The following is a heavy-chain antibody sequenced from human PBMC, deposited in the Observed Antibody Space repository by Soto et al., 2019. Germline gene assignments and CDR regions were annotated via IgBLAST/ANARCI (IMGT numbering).Heavy chain of an antibody. CDR2: ISGSGSTI. CDR3: ARDRGAQTTGITCVYY. V-gene: IGHV3-11*01. J-gene: IGHJ4*02. CDR1: GFTFTDYY. Sequence: QVQLVESGGGLVTPGGSLRLSCAASGFTFTDYYMSWIRQAPGRGLEWVSYISGSGSTIYYAESVKGRFTISRDNAKNSLHLQIDSLRAADTAVYYCARDRGAQTTGITCVYYWGQGALVTVSS. D-gene: IGHD1-1*01.